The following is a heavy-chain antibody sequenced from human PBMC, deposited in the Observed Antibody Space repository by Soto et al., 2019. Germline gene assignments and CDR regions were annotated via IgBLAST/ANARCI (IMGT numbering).Heavy chain of an antibody. CDR2: ISAYNGNT. CDR3: ARVPNCSGGSCYYYYGMDV. D-gene: IGHD2-15*01. Sequence: QVQLVQSGAEVKKPGASVKVSCKASGYTFTSYGISWVRQAPGQGLEWMGWISAYNGNTNYAQKPQGRVTMTTDTSTSTAYMELRRLRCDDTAVYYCARVPNCSGGSCYYYYGMDVWGQGTTVTVSS. V-gene: IGHV1-18*01. J-gene: IGHJ6*02. CDR1: GYTFTSYG.